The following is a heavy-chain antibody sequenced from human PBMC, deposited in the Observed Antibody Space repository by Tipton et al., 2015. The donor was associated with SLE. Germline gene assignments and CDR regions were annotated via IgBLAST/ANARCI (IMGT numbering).Heavy chain of an antibody. CDR3: ARDTPLGVVVPAARGRDYYYGMDV. Sequence: QLVQSGAEVKKAGASVRVSCKASGYTFTSYGISWVRQAPGQGLEWLGWISAYNGNTNYAQKLQGRVTMTTDTSTSTAYMELRSLRSDDTAVYFCARDTPLGVVVPAARGRDYYYGMDVWGQGTTVTVSS. CDR2: ISAYNGNT. CDR1: GYTFTSYG. J-gene: IGHJ6*02. D-gene: IGHD2-2*01. V-gene: IGHV1-18*01.